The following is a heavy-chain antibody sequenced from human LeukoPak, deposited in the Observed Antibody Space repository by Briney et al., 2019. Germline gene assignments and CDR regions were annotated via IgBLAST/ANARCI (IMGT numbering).Heavy chain of an antibody. J-gene: IGHJ6*02. V-gene: IGHV3-48*03. CDR1: GFTFSTYE. CDR3: AREKNYNGMDV. Sequence: GRSLRLSCAASGFTFSTYEMNWVRQAPGKGLEWVSYISGSGSNIYYADSVKGRFTISRDNAKHSLYLQMNSLRVEDTAVYYCAREKNYNGMDVWGQGTTVTVSS. CDR2: ISGSGSNI.